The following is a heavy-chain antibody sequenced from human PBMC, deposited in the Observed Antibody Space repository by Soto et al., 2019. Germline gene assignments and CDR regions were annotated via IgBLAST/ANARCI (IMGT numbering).Heavy chain of an antibody. D-gene: IGHD3-22*01. CDR2: IYASGST. Sequence: SETLSLTCTVSGGAMSSYYWSWIRQPAGKGLEWIGHIYASGSTNYNPSLKSRVTMSVDTSKSQFSLRLNSVTAADTAAYYCARDLYYYDSSGYFQWYFGYWGQGTLVTVSS. CDR1: GGAMSSYY. J-gene: IGHJ4*02. CDR3: ARDLYYYDSSGYFQWYFGY. V-gene: IGHV4-4*07.